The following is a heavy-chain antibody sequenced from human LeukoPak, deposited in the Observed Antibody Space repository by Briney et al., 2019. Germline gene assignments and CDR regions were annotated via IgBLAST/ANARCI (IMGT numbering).Heavy chain of an antibody. D-gene: IGHD6-19*01. V-gene: IGHV4-4*02. Sequence: SETLSLTCGVSGASISRPYWWIWVRPPPGKGLEWIAEISHSGTTHYNPSLKSRVIISLDKSKNQVFLKRNSVTAADTAMYYCARDGGSDQYYFDTWGQGTLVTVSS. J-gene: IGHJ4*02. CDR3: ARDGGSDQYYFDT. CDR1: GASISRPYW. CDR2: ISHSGTT.